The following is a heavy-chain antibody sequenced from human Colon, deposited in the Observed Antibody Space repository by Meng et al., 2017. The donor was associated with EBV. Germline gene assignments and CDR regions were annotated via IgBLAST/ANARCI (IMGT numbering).Heavy chain of an antibody. V-gene: IGHV4-61*03. CDR1: GRSVSSNDFH. Sequence: SCPGTVKPWEHLAPTCSFVGRSVSSNDFHWSWIRPPPGEGLEWIGCMYDSGSAKYNPSLNGRVTISIDTTRNHFVLKLTSVTAADTAVYYCAYYFVGRGGTGSWGQGTLVTVSS. CDR3: AYYFVGRGGTGS. D-gene: IGHD2-8*02. CDR2: MYDSGSA. J-gene: IGHJ5*02.